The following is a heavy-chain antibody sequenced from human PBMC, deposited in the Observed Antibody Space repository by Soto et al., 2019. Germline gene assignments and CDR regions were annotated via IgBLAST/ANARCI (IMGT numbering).Heavy chain of an antibody. J-gene: IGHJ4*02. CDR3: ARGPNYGDYVIDY. D-gene: IGHD4-17*01. Sequence: QVQLVESGGGVVQPGRSLRLSCAASGFSFKSHGMHWVRQAPGKGLEWVALIWYDGSNKYHEDSVKGRFTISRDNSEITLYLQMNSLRAEDTAVYYCARGPNYGDYVIDYWGRGTLVTVSS. CDR2: IWYDGSNK. V-gene: IGHV3-33*01. CDR1: GFSFKSHG.